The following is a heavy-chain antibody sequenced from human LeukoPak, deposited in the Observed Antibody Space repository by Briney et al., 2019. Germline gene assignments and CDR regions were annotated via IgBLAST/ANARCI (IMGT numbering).Heavy chain of an antibody. D-gene: IGHD3-10*01. CDR2: INHSGST. CDR3: ARPAGIGELGWFDP. J-gene: IGHJ5*02. CDR1: GGSFSGYY. Sequence: SETLSLTCAVYGGSFSGYYWSWIRQPPGKGLEWIGEINHSGSTNYNPSLKSRVTISVDTSKNQFSLKLSSVTAADTAVYYCARPAGIGELGWFDPWGQGTLVTVSS. V-gene: IGHV4-34*01.